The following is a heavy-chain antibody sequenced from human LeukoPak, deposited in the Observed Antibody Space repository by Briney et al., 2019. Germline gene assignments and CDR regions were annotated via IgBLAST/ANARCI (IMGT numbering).Heavy chain of an antibody. CDR3: ARVGRDRSSSWLFDY. CDR1: GYTFTSYA. J-gene: IGHJ4*02. CDR2: INAGNGNT. Sequence: ASVKVSCKASGYTFTSYAMHWVRQAPGQRLEWMGWINAGNGNTKYSQKFQGRVTITRDTSASTAYMELSSLRSEDTAVYYCARVGRDRSSSWLFDYWGRGTLVTVSS. D-gene: IGHD6-13*01. V-gene: IGHV1-3*01.